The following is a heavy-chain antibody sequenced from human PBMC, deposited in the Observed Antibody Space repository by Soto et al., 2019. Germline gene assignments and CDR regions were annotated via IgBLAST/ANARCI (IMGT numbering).Heavy chain of an antibody. J-gene: IGHJ4*02. V-gene: IGHV3-33*01. Sequence: GGSLRLSCAASGFTFSSYGMHWVRQAPGKGLEWVAVIWYDGSNKYYADSVKGRFTISRDNSKNTLYLQMNSLRAEDTAVYYCAREGPLRYFDYWGQGTLVTVSS. D-gene: IGHD2-21*02. CDR3: AREGPLRYFDY. CDR1: GFTFSSYG. CDR2: IWYDGSNK.